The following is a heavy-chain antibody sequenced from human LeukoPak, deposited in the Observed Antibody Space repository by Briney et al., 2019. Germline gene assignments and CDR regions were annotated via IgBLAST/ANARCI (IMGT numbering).Heavy chain of an antibody. CDR2: IYDSGST. CDR3: AGAGPEDYYDSSGYYRNWFDP. Sequence: PSETLSLTCTVSGASIRSSYYYWGWIRQPPGKGLEWIGSIYDSGSTYYNPSLKSRVTISVDTSKNQFSLKLSSVAAADTAVYYCAGAGPEDYYDSSGYYRNWFDPWGQGTLVTVSS. J-gene: IGHJ5*02. V-gene: IGHV4-39*07. CDR1: GASIRSSYYY. D-gene: IGHD3-22*01.